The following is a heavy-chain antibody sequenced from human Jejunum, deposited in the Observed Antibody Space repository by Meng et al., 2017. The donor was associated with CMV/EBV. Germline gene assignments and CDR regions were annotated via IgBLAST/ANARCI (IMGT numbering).Heavy chain of an antibody. CDR3: ARCPRDDDSGYWFFDN. CDR2: INYRGST. D-gene: IGHD3-22*01. J-gene: IGHJ4*02. Sequence: QGWLQEWGAGLLKPSETLSLPCAVYGGSFSGYYWSWIRQPPGKGLEWIGEINYRGSTNYSPSLKSRVTMSLDTSKNQFSLKLTSVTAADTAMYYCARCPRDDDSGYWFFDNWGQGTLVTVSS. V-gene: IGHV4-34*01. CDR1: GGSFSGYY.